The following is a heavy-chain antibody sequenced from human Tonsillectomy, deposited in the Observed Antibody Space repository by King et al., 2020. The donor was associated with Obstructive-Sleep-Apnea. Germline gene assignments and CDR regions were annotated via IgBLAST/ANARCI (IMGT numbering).Heavy chain of an antibody. D-gene: IGHD3-22*01. CDR2: ISSSSSYI. CDR3: ATFYDSSGYFLAGTFDY. CDR1: GFTFSSYS. Sequence: VQLVESGGGLVKPGGSLRLSCAASGFTFSSYSMNWVRQAPGKGLEWVSSISSSSSYIYYADSVKGRFTISRDNAKNSLYLQMNSLRAEDTAVYYCATFYDSSGYFLAGTFDYWGQGTLVTVSS. V-gene: IGHV3-21*01. J-gene: IGHJ4*02.